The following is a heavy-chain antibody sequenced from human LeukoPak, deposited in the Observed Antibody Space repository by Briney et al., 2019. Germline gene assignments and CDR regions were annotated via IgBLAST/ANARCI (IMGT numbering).Heavy chain of an antibody. D-gene: IGHD4-17*01. CDR3: ARDPNGDYIGTFDM. CDR1: GFTFSSYA. J-gene: IGHJ3*02. V-gene: IGHV3-30-3*01. CDR2: ISYDGSNK. Sequence: GGSLRLSCAASGFTFSSYAMHWVRQAPGKGLEWVAVISYDGSNKYYADSVKGRFTISRDNSKNTLYLQMNSLRAEDTAVYFCARDPNGDYIGTFDMWGRGTMVSVSS.